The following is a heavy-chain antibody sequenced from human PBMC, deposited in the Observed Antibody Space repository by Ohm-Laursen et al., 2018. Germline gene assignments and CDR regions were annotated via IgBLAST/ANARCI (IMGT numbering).Heavy chain of an antibody. J-gene: IGHJ6*02. CDR3: AKGEGSSLYYYYGMDV. D-gene: IGHD1-26*01. V-gene: IGHV3-23*01. Sequence: GSLRLSCAASGFTFSTYTMNWVRQAPGKGLEWVSAISGSGGSTYYADSVKGRFTISRDNSKNTLYLQMNSLRAEDTAVYYCAKGEGSSLYYYYGMDVWGQGTTVTVSS. CDR2: ISGSGGST. CDR1: GFTFSTYT.